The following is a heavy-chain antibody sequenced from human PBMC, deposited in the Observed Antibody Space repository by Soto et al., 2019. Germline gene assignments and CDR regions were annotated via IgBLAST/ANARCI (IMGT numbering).Heavy chain of an antibody. Sequence: SCPTLVNPTQTLTLTCSFSGFSLSTSGVGVGWIRQPPGKALEWLALIYWNDDKRYSPSLKSRLTITKDTSKNQVVLTMTNMDPVDTATYYCERRGGVIAARGFDPWGQGTQVTVSS. CDR3: ERRGGVIAARGFDP. CDR1: GFSLSTSGVG. V-gene: IGHV2-5*01. D-gene: IGHD6-6*01. J-gene: IGHJ5*02. CDR2: IYWNDDK.